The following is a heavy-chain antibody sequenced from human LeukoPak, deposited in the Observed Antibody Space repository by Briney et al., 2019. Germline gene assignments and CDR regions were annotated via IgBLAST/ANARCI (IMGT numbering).Heavy chain of an antibody. V-gene: IGHV3-30*02. CDR2: VRYDGSNK. CDR3: AKDPLMTTVTNIDY. D-gene: IGHD4-11*01. J-gene: IGHJ4*02. Sequence: GGSLRLSCATSGFTSSDYGMHWVRQAPGKWLGWVAFVRYDGSNKYYADSVKGRFTISRDNSTNTLYLQMNSLRAEDTAVYYCAKDPLMTTVTNIDYWGQGTLVTVSS. CDR1: GFTSSDYG.